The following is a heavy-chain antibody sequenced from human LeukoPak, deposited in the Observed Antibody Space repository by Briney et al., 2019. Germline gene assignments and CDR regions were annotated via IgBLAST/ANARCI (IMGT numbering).Heavy chain of an antibody. CDR3: ARFALCGGDCYYFDY. D-gene: IGHD2-21*01. V-gene: IGHV3-53*01. J-gene: IGHJ4*02. Sequence: GGSLRLSCAASGFTVSSNYMSWVRQAPGKGLEWVSVIYSGGSTYYADSVKGRFTIARDNAKNSLYLQMDSLRADDTAVYYCARFALCGGDCYYFDYWGQGTLVTVSS. CDR1: GFTVSSNY. CDR2: IYSGGST.